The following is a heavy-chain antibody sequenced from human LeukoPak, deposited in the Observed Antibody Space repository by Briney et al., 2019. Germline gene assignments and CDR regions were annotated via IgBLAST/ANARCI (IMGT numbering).Heavy chain of an antibody. J-gene: IGHJ4*02. CDR3: ARRPPGSYFDY. CDR1: GGSISSGSYY. D-gene: IGHD3-10*01. Sequence: KSSETLSLTCTVSGGSISSGSYYRQWIRQPPGEGLEWIGSIHYSGSTYYNPSLKSRVTISVDTSKNQFSLRLNSVTATDTAFYYCARRPPGSYFDYWGQGILVTVSS. CDR2: IHYSGST. V-gene: IGHV4-39*01.